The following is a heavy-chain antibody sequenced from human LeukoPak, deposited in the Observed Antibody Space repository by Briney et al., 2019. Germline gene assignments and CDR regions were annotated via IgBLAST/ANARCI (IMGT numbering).Heavy chain of an antibody. D-gene: IGHD4-17*01. J-gene: IGHJ5*02. V-gene: IGHV4-34*01. CDR1: GGSFSGYY. CDR2: INHSGST. CDR3: ARAPAVGMTTVADWFDP. Sequence: PSETLSLTCAVYGGSFSGYYWSWIRQPPGKGLEWIGEINHSGSTNYNPSLKSRVTISVDTSKNQFSLKLSSVTAADTAVYYCARAPAVGMTTVADWFDPWGQGTLVTVSS.